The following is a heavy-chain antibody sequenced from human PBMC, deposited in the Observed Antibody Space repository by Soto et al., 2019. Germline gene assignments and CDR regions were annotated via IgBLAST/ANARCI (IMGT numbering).Heavy chain of an antibody. V-gene: IGHV4-59*12. CDR2: IYYSGGT. D-gene: IGHD2-8*01. Sequence: SETLSLTCTVSGGSISSFYWNWIRQPPGKGLEWIGYIYYSGGTNYNPSLKSRVTISVDTSKNQFSLKLSSVTAADTAVYYCARELMTGIDYWGQGTLVTVSS. CDR1: GGSISSFY. CDR3: ARELMTGIDY. J-gene: IGHJ4*02.